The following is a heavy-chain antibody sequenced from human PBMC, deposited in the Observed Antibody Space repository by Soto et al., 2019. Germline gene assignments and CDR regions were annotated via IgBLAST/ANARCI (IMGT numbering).Heavy chain of an antibody. CDR2: ISGSGGST. J-gene: IGHJ4*02. CDR1: GFTFSSYA. Sequence: SGGSLRLSCAASGFTFSSYAMSWVRQAPGKGLEWVSAISGSGGSTYYADSVKGRFTISRDNSKNTLYLQMNSLRAEDTAVYYCAKVRAAAGLHFDYWGQGTPGTAPQ. V-gene: IGHV3-23*01. CDR3: AKVRAAAGLHFDY. D-gene: IGHD6-13*01.